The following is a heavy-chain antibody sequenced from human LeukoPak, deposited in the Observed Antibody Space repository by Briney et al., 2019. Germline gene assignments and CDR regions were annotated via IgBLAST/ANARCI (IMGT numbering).Heavy chain of an antibody. Sequence: SGGSLRLSCAASGFTFSSYAMSWVRQAPGKGLEWVSAISGSGGSTYYADSVKGRFTISRDNSKNTLYLQMNSLRAEDTAVYYCAKDHDYVWGSYRYSHFDYWGQGTLVTVSS. V-gene: IGHV3-23*01. CDR3: AKDHDYVWGSYRYSHFDY. CDR2: ISGSGGST. J-gene: IGHJ4*02. D-gene: IGHD3-16*02. CDR1: GFTFSSYA.